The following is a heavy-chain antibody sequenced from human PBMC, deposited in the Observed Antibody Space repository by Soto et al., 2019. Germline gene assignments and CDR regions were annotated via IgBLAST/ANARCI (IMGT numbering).Heavy chain of an antibody. D-gene: IGHD2-21*01. CDR3: AKVHRDSYYYFDY. CDR1: GFIFSSYA. CDR2: ISGSGGST. J-gene: IGHJ4*02. V-gene: IGHV3-23*01. Sequence: GGSLRLSCAASGFIFSSYAMSWVRQAPGKGLEWVSAISGSGGSTYYADSVKGRFTISRDNSKNTLYLQMNSLRAEDTAVYYCAKVHRDSYYYFDYWGQGALVTVST.